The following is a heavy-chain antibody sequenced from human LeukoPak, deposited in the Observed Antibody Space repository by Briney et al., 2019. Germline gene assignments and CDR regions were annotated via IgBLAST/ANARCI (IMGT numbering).Heavy chain of an antibody. J-gene: IGHJ4*02. D-gene: IGHD2-15*01. CDR1: GFTFSSYA. V-gene: IGHV3-23*01. CDR3: ALLSGPPYS. Sequence: GGSLRLSCAASGFTFSSYAMSWVRQAPGKGLEWVSAISGSGGSTYYADSVKGRFTLSRDNSNKTLHLQMKNLRADDTAVYYCALLSGPPYSWGQGTLVTVSS. CDR2: ISGSGGST.